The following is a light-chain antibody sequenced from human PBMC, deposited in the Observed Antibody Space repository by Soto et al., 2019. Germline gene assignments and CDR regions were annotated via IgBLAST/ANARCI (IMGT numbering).Light chain of an antibody. J-gene: IGKJ2*01. CDR1: QSLLYSSNNKNY. Sequence: DIVMTQSPDSLAVSLGERATINCKSSQSLLYSSNNKNYLTWYQQKPGQSPKLLIYWASIRVSGVPDRFSGSGSGTDFTLTISSLQAEDVAVYYYQQYYSPPHNFGQGTKLEIK. CDR2: WAS. CDR3: QQYYSPPHN. V-gene: IGKV4-1*01.